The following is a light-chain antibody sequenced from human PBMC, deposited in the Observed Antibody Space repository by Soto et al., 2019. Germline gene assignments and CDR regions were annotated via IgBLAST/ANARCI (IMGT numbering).Light chain of an antibody. Sequence: NKMNQSPSTLSASVGDSVTITRRASQTISTWLAWYQQKPGAAPRLLIYDAATLESGVPSKFSGSASGTEFTLTISSLQPDDFATYWCQQYSSYPYTFGQGTMVDIK. V-gene: IGKV1-5*01. CDR2: DAA. J-gene: IGKJ2*01. CDR1: QTISTW. CDR3: QQYSSYPYT.